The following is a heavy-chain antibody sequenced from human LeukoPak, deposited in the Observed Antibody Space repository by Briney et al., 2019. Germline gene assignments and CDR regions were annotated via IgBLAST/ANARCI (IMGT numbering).Heavy chain of an antibody. J-gene: IGHJ3*02. CDR2: INHSGST. CDR1: GGSFSGYY. D-gene: IGHD2-21*01. V-gene: IGHV4-34*01. Sequence: SETLSLTCAVYGGSFSGYYWSWIRQPPGKGLEWIGEINHSGSTNYNPSLKSRVTISVDTSKNQFSLKLSSVTAADTAVYYCARTVVGPDAFDIWGQGTMVTASS. CDR3: ARTVVGPDAFDI.